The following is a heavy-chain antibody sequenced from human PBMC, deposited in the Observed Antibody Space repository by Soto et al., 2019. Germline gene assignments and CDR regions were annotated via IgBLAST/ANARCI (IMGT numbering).Heavy chain of an antibody. CDR2: FIPVYRTL. Sequence: GASVKVSSKTPGGSFGKSAISWVRQTPGQGLEWLGGFIPVYRTLNYAQKLQGRVTITADESTGTAYLTLTSLTSDDTALYYCANDLTRQLAYWLDPWGQGTQVTVSS. CDR1: GGSFGKSA. V-gene: IGHV1-69*13. CDR3: ANDLTRQLAYWLDP. D-gene: IGHD6-6*01. J-gene: IGHJ5*02.